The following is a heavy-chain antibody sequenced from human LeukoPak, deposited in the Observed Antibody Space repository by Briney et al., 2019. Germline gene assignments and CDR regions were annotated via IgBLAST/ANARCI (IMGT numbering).Heavy chain of an antibody. CDR2: INHSGST. D-gene: IGHD3-10*01. V-gene: IGHV4-34*01. Sequence: SETLSHTCAVYGGSFSGYYWSWIRQPPGKGLESIGDINHSGSTNYNPSLKSRVTISVDTSKNQSSLKLSSVTAADTAVYYCARGRSVRGVPYYYVDVWGKGTTVTVSS. CDR1: GGSFSGYY. J-gene: IGHJ6*03. CDR3: ARGRSVRGVPYYYVDV.